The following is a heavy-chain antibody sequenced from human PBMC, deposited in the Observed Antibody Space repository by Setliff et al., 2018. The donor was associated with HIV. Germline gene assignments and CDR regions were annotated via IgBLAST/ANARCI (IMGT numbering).Heavy chain of an antibody. Sequence: PSETLSLTCTVSRGSISRYYWSWIRQPPGKGLEWIGYIYYTGTTKYNPSLKSRVTMSVDTSKNQLSLKLSSLTAADTAVYYCARHARSITMTTDWYFDLWGRGTLVTVSS. CDR3: ARHARSITMTTDWYFDL. V-gene: IGHV4-59*01. CDR1: RGSISRYY. J-gene: IGHJ2*01. CDR2: IYYTGTT. D-gene: IGHD3-22*01.